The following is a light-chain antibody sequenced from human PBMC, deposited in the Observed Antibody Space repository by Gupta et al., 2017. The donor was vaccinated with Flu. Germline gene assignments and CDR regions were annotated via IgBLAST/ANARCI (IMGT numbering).Light chain of an antibody. V-gene: IGKV3-11*01. Sequence: EIVLTQSPATQSLSPGERATLSCRASQSVSFYLAWYQQKPGQAPRLLIYNTSNRATGTPARFSGSGAGTDLTLTISSREPDDFAVYYCQQRSNWPLFSFGQGTKLEIK. CDR1: QSVSFY. CDR2: NTS. CDR3: QQRSNWPLFS. J-gene: IGKJ2*03.